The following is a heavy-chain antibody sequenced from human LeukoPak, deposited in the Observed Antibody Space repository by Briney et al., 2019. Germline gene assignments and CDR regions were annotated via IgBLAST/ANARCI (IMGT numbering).Heavy chain of an antibody. CDR2: ITRGSIYT. CDR3: AKGDTTWELPHDY. D-gene: IGHD1-26*01. CDR1: GFTFSNYN. V-gene: IGHV3-21*04. J-gene: IGHJ4*02. Sequence: GGSLRLSCAASGFTFSNYNMNWVRQTPGKGLEWVSSITRGSIYTFYADSVKGRFTISRDNSKNTLYLQMNSLRAEDTAVYYCAKGDTTWELPHDYWGQGTLVTVSS.